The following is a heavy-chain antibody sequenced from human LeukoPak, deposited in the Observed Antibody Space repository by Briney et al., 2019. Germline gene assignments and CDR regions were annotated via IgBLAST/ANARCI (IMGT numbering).Heavy chain of an antibody. D-gene: IGHD1-26*01. Sequence: SETLSLTCSVTSYSISSGYYWVWIRQPPGKGLEWIGTIYHTGSTSYNPSLSSRVTMSVEASKNQFPLKLSSLTAADTAVYYCARDVGSAFDYWGQGLLVTVSS. CDR1: SYSISSGYY. J-gene: IGHJ4*02. CDR3: ARDVGSAFDY. V-gene: IGHV4-38-2*02. CDR2: IYHTGST.